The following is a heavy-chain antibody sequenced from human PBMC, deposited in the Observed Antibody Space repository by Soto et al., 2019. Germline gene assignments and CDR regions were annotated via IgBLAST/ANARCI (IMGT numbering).Heavy chain of an antibody. Sequence: QVQLVESGGGAVQSGRSLRLSCAASGFTFSNYGMHWVRQAPGKGLEWVAVISYDGNKKHYADSVKGRFTISRDSSKNTLYPQMNGLRGEDTAVYYCAKDSWFGELFRSYMDVWGKGTTVTVSS. CDR1: GFTFSNYG. CDR2: ISYDGNKK. V-gene: IGHV3-30*18. CDR3: AKDSWFGELFRSYMDV. D-gene: IGHD3-10*01. J-gene: IGHJ6*03.